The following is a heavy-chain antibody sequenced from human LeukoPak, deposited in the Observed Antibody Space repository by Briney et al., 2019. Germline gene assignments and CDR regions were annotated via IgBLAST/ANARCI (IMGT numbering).Heavy chain of an antibody. Sequence: GGSLRLSCAASGFTFDDYAMHWVRQAPGKGLEWVAGISWNSGSIGYADSVKGRFTISRDNAKNSLYLQMNSLRAEDTALYYCAKDTYYDYVWGSLDYWGQGTLVTVSS. CDR3: AKDTYYDYVWGSLDY. CDR2: ISWNSGSI. J-gene: IGHJ4*02. V-gene: IGHV3-9*01. D-gene: IGHD3-16*01. CDR1: GFTFDDYA.